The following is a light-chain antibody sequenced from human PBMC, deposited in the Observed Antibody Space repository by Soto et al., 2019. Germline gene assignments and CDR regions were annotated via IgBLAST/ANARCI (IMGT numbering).Light chain of an antibody. CDR1: SRDIGGYNL. Sequence: QSVLTQPASVSGSPGQSITISCTGTSRDIGGYNLVSWYQQHPGRAPKLIIYEGGKRPSGISNRFSASKSANTASLTISGLQAEDEADYYCCSYAGFSSVVFGTGTKVNVL. J-gene: IGLJ1*01. V-gene: IGLV2-23*03. CDR3: CSYAGFSSVV. CDR2: EGG.